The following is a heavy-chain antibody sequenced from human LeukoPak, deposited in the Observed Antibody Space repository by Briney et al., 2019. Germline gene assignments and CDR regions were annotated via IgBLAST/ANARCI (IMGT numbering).Heavy chain of an antibody. J-gene: IGHJ4*02. D-gene: IGHD6-19*01. CDR3: ARDAGIAVARRFDY. CDR1: GYTFTSYG. V-gene: IGHV1-18*01. Sequence: ASVKVSCKASGYTFTSYGISWVRQAPGQGLEWMGWISAYNGNTNYAQKLQGRVTMTTDTSTSTAYMELRSLRSDDAAVYYCARDAGIAVARRFDYWGQGTLVTVSS. CDR2: ISAYNGNT.